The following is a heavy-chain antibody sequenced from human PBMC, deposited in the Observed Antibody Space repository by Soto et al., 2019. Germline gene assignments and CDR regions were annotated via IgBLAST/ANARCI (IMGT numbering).Heavy chain of an antibody. CDR1: GFTFSDYY. CDR2: ISSSSSYT. D-gene: IGHD2-2*01. Sequence: PGGSLRLSCAASGFTFSDYYMSWIRQAPGKGLEWVSYISSSSSYTNYADSVRGRFTISRDNAKNSLYLQMNSLRAEDTAVYYCARYCSTPYGMDVWGQGTTVTVSS. V-gene: IGHV3-11*06. J-gene: IGHJ6*02. CDR3: ARYCSTPYGMDV.